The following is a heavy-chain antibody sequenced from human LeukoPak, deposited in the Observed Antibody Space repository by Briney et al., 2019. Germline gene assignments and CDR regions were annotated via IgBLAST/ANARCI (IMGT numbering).Heavy chain of an antibody. V-gene: IGHV1-2*06. CDR2: INPKSGDT. CDR1: GYTFSDYY. D-gene: IGHD2-15*01. J-gene: IGHJ5*01. Sequence: ASVKVSCKASGYTFSDYYMYWLRQAPGEGLEWMGRINPKSGDTNYAQNFQGRVTMTRDTSMNTAYMELSRLRSDDTAVYFCARGYCSGGSCYVVENWFDFWGQGTLVTVSS. CDR3: ARGYCSGGSCYVVENWFDF.